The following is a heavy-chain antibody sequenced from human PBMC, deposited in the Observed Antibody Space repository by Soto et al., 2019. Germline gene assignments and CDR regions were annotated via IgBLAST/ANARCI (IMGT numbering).Heavy chain of an antibody. CDR3: ARDHSGYDYLPFDY. D-gene: IGHD5-12*01. J-gene: IGHJ4*02. V-gene: IGHV1-18*01. CDR1: GYTFTSYG. Sequence: QVPLVQSGAEVKKPGASVKVSCKASGYTFTSYGISWVRQAPGQGLEWMGWISAYNGNTNYAQKLQGRVTITTDTSTSTAYMELRCLRSDDTAVYYCARDHSGYDYLPFDYWGQGTLVTVSS. CDR2: ISAYNGNT.